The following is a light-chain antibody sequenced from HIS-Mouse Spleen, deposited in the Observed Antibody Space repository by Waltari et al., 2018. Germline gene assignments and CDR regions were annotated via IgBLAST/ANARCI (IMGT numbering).Light chain of an antibody. V-gene: IGLV3-10*01. CDR2: EDS. J-gene: IGLJ2*01. CDR3: YSTDISGNHRV. CDR1: ALPKKY. Sequence: SYELTQPPSVPVSPGKTARITCSGDALPKKYAYWYQQKSGQAPVLVIYEDSKRPSGIPERFSGSSSGTMATLTISGAQVEDEADYYCYSTDISGNHRVFGGGTKLTVL.